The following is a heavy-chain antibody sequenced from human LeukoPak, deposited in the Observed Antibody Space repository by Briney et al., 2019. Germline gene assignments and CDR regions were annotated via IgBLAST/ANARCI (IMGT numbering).Heavy chain of an antibody. J-gene: IGHJ4*02. CDR2: IYHSGST. CDR3: ARAEVLRYFDWLFDY. CDR1: GCSISSGYY. V-gene: IGHV4-38-2*02. D-gene: IGHD3-9*01. Sequence: PSETLSLTCTVSGCSISSGYYWGWIRQPPGKGLEWIGSIYHSGSTYYNPSLKSRVTISVDTSKNQFSLKLSSVTAADTAVYYCARAEVLRYFDWLFDYWGQGTLVTVSS.